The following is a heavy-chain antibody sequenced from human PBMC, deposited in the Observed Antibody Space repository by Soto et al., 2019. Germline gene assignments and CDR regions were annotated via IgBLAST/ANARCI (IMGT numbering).Heavy chain of an antibody. Sequence: QVQLQESGPGLVKPSETLSLTCTVSGGSISSYYWSWIRQPPGKGLEWIGYIYYSGSTNYNPTLKRRVTISVDTSKNQFSLKLSAVTAADTAVYYCARHHDSGGHGTLVTVSS. CDR3: ARHHDS. J-gene: IGHJ5*01. CDR1: GGSISSYY. V-gene: IGHV4-59*08. CDR2: IYYSGST.